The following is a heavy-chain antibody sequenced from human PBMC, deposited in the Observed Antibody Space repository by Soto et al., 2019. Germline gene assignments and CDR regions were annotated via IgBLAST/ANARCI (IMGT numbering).Heavy chain of an antibody. CDR2: INIDGSIS. Sequence: GGSLRLSCAASGFTFSSYGMHWVRQAPGKGLEWVSGINIDGSISDYADSVKGRFTISRDNAKNTLYLQMNSLGAEDTGLYYCASGADYNTNYIPFDPWGQGTLVTVSS. D-gene: IGHD3-10*01. CDR3: ASGADYNTNYIPFDP. CDR1: GFTFSSYG. J-gene: IGHJ5*02. V-gene: IGHV3-74*01.